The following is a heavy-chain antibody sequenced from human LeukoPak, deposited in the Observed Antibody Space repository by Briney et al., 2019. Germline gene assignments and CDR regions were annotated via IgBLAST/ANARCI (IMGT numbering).Heavy chain of an antibody. J-gene: IGHJ1*01. Sequence: KSSETLSLPCSVSGDSIRRSFYWGWIRQSPGAGLEWIGFIYYGGSTYYNPSLKSRVTISVDTSKNQFSLKLNYVTVADTAVYHCAKQGQSGSYTAEFFEHWGQGTLVTVSS. D-gene: IGHD1-26*01. CDR1: GDSIRRSFY. CDR3: AKQGQSGSYTAEFFEH. CDR2: IYYGGST. V-gene: IGHV4-39*01.